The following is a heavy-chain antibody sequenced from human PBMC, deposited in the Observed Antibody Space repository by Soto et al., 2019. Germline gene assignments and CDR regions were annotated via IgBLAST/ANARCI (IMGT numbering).Heavy chain of an antibody. CDR2: ISWNSGSI. CDR1: GVTFDDYA. Sequence: GGSLRLSCAASGVTFDDYAMHWVLQAPGKGLEWVSGISWNSGSIGYADSVKGRFTISRDNAKNSLYLQMNSLRAEDTALYYCAKEGVVVVAATVYYYYGMDVWGQGTTVTVSS. D-gene: IGHD2-15*01. J-gene: IGHJ6*02. V-gene: IGHV3-9*01. CDR3: AKEGVVVVAATVYYYYGMDV.